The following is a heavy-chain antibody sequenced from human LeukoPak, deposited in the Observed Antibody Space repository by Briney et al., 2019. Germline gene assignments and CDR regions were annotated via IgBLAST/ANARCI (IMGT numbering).Heavy chain of an antibody. CDR2: IYYSGST. CDR1: GASISSGPYY. Sequence: SETLSLTCTVSGASISSGPYYWGWIRQPPGKGLEWIGTIYYSGSTYYNPSLKSRVTISVDTSKKQFSLKLSSVTAADTAVYYCARDGYGGVDYWGQGTLVTVSS. V-gene: IGHV4-39*07. D-gene: IGHD3-10*01. J-gene: IGHJ4*02. CDR3: ARDGYGGVDY.